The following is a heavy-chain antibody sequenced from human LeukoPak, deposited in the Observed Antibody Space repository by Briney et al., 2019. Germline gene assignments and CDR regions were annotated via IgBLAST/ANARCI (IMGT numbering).Heavy chain of an antibody. CDR3: ARDSGYCSSTSCSGDAFDI. V-gene: IGHV3-21*01. D-gene: IGHD2-2*01. CDR2: ISSSSSYI. CDR1: GFTFSSYS. Sequence: GGSLRLSCAASGFTFSSYSMNWVRQAPGKGLEWVSSISSSSSYIYYADSVKGRFTISRDNAKNSLYLQMNSLRAEDTAVYYCARDSGYCSSTSCSGDAFDIWGQGTMVTVSS. J-gene: IGHJ3*02.